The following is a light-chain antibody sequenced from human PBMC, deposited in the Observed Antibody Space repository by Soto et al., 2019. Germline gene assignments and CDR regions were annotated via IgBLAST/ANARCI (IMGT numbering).Light chain of an antibody. V-gene: IGKV3-11*01. Sequence: EIVLTQSPATLSLSPGERATLSCRASQSVTNYLAWYQHKPGQAPGLLIFDASRRATGVPARFSGSGSGTDFTLTISSLEPEDFAVYYCQQRSDWITFGGGTKVDIK. J-gene: IGKJ4*01. CDR2: DAS. CDR1: QSVTNY. CDR3: QQRSDWIT.